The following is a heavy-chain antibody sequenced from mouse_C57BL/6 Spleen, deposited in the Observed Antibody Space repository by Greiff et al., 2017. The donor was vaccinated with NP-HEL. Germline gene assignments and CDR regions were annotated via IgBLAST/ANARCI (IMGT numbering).Heavy chain of an antibody. D-gene: IGHD1-1*01. CDR3: AYYYGSSPYWYFDV. CDR2: IDPSDSYT. Sequence: VKLQQPGAELVKPGASVKLSCKASGYTFTSYWMQWVKQRPGQGLEWIGEIDPSDSYTNYNQKFKGKATLTVDTSSSTAYMQLSSLTSEDSAVYYCAYYYGSSPYWYFDVWGTGTTVTVSS. CDR1: GYTFTSYW. J-gene: IGHJ1*03. V-gene: IGHV1-50*01.